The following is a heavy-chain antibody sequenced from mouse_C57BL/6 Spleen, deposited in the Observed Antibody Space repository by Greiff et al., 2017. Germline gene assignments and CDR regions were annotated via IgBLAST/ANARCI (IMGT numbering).Heavy chain of an antibody. Sequence: QVQLQQPGAELVKPGASVKLSCKASGFTFTSYWMHWVKQRPGRGLEWIGRIDPNSGGTKYNAKLKSKATLTVDNPSSTAYMQLSSLTSEDSAVYYSAREGNGYYPAFDYWGQGTTLTVSS. CDR3: AREGNGYYPAFDY. CDR2: IDPNSGGT. V-gene: IGHV1-72*01. CDR1: GFTFTSYW. D-gene: IGHD2-3*01. J-gene: IGHJ2*01.